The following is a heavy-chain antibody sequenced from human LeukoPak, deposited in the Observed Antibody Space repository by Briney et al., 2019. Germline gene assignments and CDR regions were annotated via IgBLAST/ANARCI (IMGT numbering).Heavy chain of an antibody. CDR1: GGSISNYY. V-gene: IGHV4-59*01. CDR3: ARGVDIVATTTNRYFDY. D-gene: IGHD5-12*01. Sequence: SETLSLTCTVSGGSISNYYWNWIRQPPGKGLEWIGYIYYSGTTNYNPSLKSRVSMSVDTSKNQFSLKLSSVTAADTAVYYCARGVDIVATTTNRYFDYWGQGTLVTVSS. J-gene: IGHJ4*02. CDR2: IYYSGTT.